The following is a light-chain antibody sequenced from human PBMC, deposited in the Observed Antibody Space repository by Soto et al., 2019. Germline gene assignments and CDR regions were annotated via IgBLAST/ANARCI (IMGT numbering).Light chain of an antibody. Sequence: QSVLTQPPSASGSFGQSVTISCTGTSSDVGGYNYVSWYQQHPGKAPKLMIYEVSERPSGVPDRVSGSTSGNTASLTASGLHADYETDYYASSYSGTNYSYVFGNGTKVTVL. CDR1: SSDVGGYNY. V-gene: IGLV2-8*01. J-gene: IGLJ1*01. CDR3: SSYSGTNYSYV. CDR2: EVS.